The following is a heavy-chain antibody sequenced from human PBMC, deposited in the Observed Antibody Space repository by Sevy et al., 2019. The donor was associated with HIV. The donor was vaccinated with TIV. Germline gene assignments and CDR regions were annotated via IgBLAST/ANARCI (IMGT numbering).Heavy chain of an antibody. Sequence: GGSLRLSCAASGFTFSSYGMHWVRQGPGKGLEWVAVIWFDGSKTYYADSVKGRFTISRDIAKNTLHLQMNSLRAEDTAVYYCARDLEFYDYGDYGPAFMPDYWGQGTLVIVSS. CDR3: ARDLEFYDYGDYGPAFMPDY. J-gene: IGHJ4*02. V-gene: IGHV3-33*01. CDR1: GFTFSSYG. CDR2: IWFDGSKT. D-gene: IGHD4-17*01.